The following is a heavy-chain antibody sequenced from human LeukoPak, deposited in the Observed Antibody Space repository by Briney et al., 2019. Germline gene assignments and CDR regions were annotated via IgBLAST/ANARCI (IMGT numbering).Heavy chain of an antibody. D-gene: IGHD4-17*01. Sequence: GASVKVSCKVSGYTLTELSMHWVRQAPGKGLEWMGGFDPEDGETIYARKFQGRVTMTEDTSTDTAYMELSSLRSEDTAVYYCATTVTTFRLSLWFDPWGQGTLVTVSS. CDR1: GYTLTELS. V-gene: IGHV1-24*01. J-gene: IGHJ5*02. CDR2: FDPEDGET. CDR3: ATTVTTFRLSLWFDP.